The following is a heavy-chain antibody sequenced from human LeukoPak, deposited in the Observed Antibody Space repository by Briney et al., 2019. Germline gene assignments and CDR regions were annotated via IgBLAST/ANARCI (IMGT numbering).Heavy chain of an antibody. V-gene: IGHV4-61*02. CDR2: IYSSGST. Sequence: SETLSLTCTVSGASINSGTYYWTWIRQPAGKGLEWIGRIYSSGSTDYNPSLKSRVTISVDTSKNQFSLKLSSVTAADTAVYYCASGYNWNYIFGQWGQGALVTVYS. J-gene: IGHJ4*02. D-gene: IGHD1-7*01. CDR3: ASGYNWNYIFGQ. CDR1: GASINSGTYY.